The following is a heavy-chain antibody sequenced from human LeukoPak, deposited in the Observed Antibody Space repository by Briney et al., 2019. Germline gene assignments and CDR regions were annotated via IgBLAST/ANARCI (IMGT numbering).Heavy chain of an antibody. Sequence: GGSLRLSCAASGFTFSSYAMHWVRQAPGKGLEWVAVISYDGSNKYYADSVKGRFTISRDNSKNTLYLQMNSLRAEDTAVYYCARDQTRGSYYYGMDVWGQGTTVTVSS. CDR2: ISYDGSNK. V-gene: IGHV3-30*04. J-gene: IGHJ6*02. CDR1: GFTFSSYA. CDR3: ARDQTRGSYYYGMDV. D-gene: IGHD1-26*01.